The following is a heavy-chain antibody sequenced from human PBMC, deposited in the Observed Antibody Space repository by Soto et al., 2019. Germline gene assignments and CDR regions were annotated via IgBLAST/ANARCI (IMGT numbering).Heavy chain of an antibody. Sequence: GESLKISCKGSGYGFASYWIAWVRQMPGKGLEWMGIIDPGDSETRYSPSFQGQVTISADKSITTAYLQWSSLKASDTAMYYCARQLTAAADVDYWGQGTLVTVSS. J-gene: IGHJ4*02. CDR2: IDPGDSET. CDR3: ARQLTAAADVDY. D-gene: IGHD6-13*01. CDR1: GYGFASYW. V-gene: IGHV5-51*01.